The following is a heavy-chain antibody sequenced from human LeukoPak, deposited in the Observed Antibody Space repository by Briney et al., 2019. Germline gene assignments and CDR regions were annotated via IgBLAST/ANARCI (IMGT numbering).Heavy chain of an antibody. J-gene: IGHJ4*02. CDR1: GFTFRSYG. D-gene: IGHD5-24*01. CDR2: ISYDGSNK. Sequence: GGSLRLSCAASGFTFRSYGMHWVRQAPGKGLEWVAVISYDGSNKYYADSVKGRFTISRDNSKNTLYLQMNSLRVEDTAVYYCAKVVRDGVVPGDYWGQGTLVTVSS. CDR3: AKVVRDGVVPGDY. V-gene: IGHV3-30*18.